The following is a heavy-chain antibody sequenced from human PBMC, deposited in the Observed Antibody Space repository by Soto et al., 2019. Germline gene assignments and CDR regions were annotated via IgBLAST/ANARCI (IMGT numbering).Heavy chain of an antibody. CDR1: VFTFSSYA. CDR3: AKDSVYYYGSGSIEDYFDY. V-gene: IGHV3-23*01. CDR2: ISGSGGST. Sequence: WWSLRLSCSASVFTFSSYAMSWFRQAPGKGLEWVSAISGSGGSTYYADSVKGRFTISRDNSKNTLYLQMNSLRAEDTAVYYCAKDSVYYYGSGSIEDYFDYWGQGTLVTVSS. J-gene: IGHJ4*02. D-gene: IGHD3-10*01.